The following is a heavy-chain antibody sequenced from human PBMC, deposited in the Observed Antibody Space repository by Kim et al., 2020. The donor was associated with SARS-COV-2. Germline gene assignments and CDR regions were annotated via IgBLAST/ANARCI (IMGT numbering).Heavy chain of an antibody. J-gene: IGHJ4*01. CDR2: IYYNGNT. CDR1: AGSIKNYY. D-gene: IGHD6-19*01. CDR3: ARGGWYMNY. V-gene: IGHV4-59*01. Sequence: SETLSLTCTVSAGSIKNYYWSWIRQPPGKGLEWIGYIYYNGNTNYNPSLKSRVTISADTSKNQFSLKLNSVSAADAAVYYCARGGWYMNYWGQGTLVT.